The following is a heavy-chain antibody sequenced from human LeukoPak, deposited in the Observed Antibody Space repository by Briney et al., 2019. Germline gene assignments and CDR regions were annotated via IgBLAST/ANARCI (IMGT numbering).Heavy chain of an antibody. Sequence: GGSLRLSCAASGFTFSSYWMSWVRQAPGKGLEWVANIKQDGSEKYYVDSVKGRFTISRDNAKNSLYLQMNSLRAEDTAVYYCARVAGQSYDFWSGHNWFDPWGQGTLVTVSS. CDR3: ARVAGQSYDFWSGHNWFDP. D-gene: IGHD3-3*01. V-gene: IGHV3-7*01. CDR2: IKQDGSEK. J-gene: IGHJ5*02. CDR1: GFTFSSYW.